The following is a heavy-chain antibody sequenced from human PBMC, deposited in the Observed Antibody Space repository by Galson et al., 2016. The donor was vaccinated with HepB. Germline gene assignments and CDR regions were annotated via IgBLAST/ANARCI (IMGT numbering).Heavy chain of an antibody. CDR2: MSYDGVNI. D-gene: IGHD2-15*01. J-gene: IGHJ4*02. CDR1: GFTFKIYS. Sequence: SLRLSCAASGFTFKIYSMHWVRQAPGKGLQWVAVMSYDGVNIYYSDSVKGRFTISRGNSKNTLYLQMNNLRDEDTAVYYCVRDRSTYCSGGSCYSRGPQGDFWGQGTLVTVSS. V-gene: IGHV3-30*04. CDR3: VRDRSTYCSGGSCYSRGPQGDF.